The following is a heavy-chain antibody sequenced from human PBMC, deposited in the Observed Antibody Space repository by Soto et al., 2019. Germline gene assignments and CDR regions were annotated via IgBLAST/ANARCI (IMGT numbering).Heavy chain of an antibody. J-gene: IGHJ5*02. CDR3: ARDPRTVDTAGFDP. V-gene: IGHV3-66*01. CDR2: IYSGGST. CDR1: GFTVSSNY. Sequence: EVQLVESGGGLVQPGGSLRLSCAASGFTVSSNYMSWVRQAPGKGLEWVSVIYSGGSTYYADSVKGRFTISRDNSKNTLYLQMNSLRAEDTAVYYCARDPRTVDTAGFDPWGQGTLVTVSS. D-gene: IGHD5-18*01.